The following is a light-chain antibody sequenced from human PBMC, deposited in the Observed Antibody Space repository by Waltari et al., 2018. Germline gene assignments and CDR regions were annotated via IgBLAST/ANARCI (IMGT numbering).Light chain of an antibody. CDR2: AAS. V-gene: IGKV1-9*01. CDR3: QQLNSYPALT. Sequence: IQLTQSPSSLSASVGDRVTITCRASQGIGSYLAWYQQKPGKAPKLLIYAASTLQSGVPSRFSGSGSGTDFTLTNSSLQPEDFATYYCQQLNSYPALTFGGGTKVEIE. CDR1: QGIGSY. J-gene: IGKJ4*01.